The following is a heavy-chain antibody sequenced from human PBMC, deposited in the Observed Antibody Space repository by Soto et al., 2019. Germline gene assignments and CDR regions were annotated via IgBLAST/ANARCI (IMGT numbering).Heavy chain of an antibody. CDR1: GGSISSGGYY. J-gene: IGHJ4*01. Sequence: PSETLSLTCTVSGGSISSGGYYWSWIRQHPGKGLEWIGYIYYSGSTYYNPSLKSRVTISVDTSKNQFSLKLSSVTAADTAVYYCARTSTTMIVVDYWGHLTFVTVSS. CDR3: ARTSTTMIVVDY. V-gene: IGHV4-31*03. D-gene: IGHD3-22*01. CDR2: IYYSGST.